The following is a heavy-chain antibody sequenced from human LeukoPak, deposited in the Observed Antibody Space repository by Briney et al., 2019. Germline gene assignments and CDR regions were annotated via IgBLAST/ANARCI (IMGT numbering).Heavy chain of an antibody. V-gene: IGHV4-59*01. J-gene: IGHJ4*02. D-gene: IGHD1-26*01. CDR1: GASISTYY. Sequence: PSETLSLTCTVSGASISTYYWSWIRQPPGKGLEWIGYIYYSGSTDYNPSLKSRVTISVDTSKNQFSLKLSSVTAADTAVYYCARESAIGGSYTIDYWGQGTLVTLSS. CDR3: ARESAIGGSYTIDY. CDR2: IYYSGST.